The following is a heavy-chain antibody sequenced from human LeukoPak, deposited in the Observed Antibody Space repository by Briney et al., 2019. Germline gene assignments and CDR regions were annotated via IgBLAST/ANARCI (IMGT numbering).Heavy chain of an antibody. CDR1: GGTFTSYA. Sequence: SVKVSCKASGGTFTSYAISWVRQAPGQGLEWMGGIIPIFGTANYAQKFQGRVTITADESTSTAYMELSSLRSEDTAVYYCARDTPHSGYDSSGYYGYYWGQGTLVTVSS. CDR3: ARDTPHSGYDSSGYYGYY. J-gene: IGHJ4*02. CDR2: IIPIFGTA. V-gene: IGHV1-69*13. D-gene: IGHD3-22*01.